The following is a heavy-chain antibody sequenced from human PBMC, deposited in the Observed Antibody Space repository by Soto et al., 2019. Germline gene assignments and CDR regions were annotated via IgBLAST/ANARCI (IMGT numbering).Heavy chain of an antibody. CDR1: GFTFSSYS. CDR2: ISSSSSTI. Sequence: EVQLVESGGGLVQPGGSLRLSCAASGFTFSSYSMNWVRQAPGKGLEWVSYISSSSSTIYYADSVKGRFTISRDNAKNSLYLQMNSLRAEDTAVYYCARYYDYIWGSYPLDYWGQGTQVTVSP. V-gene: IGHV3-48*01. J-gene: IGHJ4*02. D-gene: IGHD3-16*02. CDR3: ARYYDYIWGSYPLDY.